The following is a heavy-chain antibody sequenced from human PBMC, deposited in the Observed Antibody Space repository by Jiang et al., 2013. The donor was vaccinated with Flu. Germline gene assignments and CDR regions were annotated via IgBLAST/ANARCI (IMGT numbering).Heavy chain of an antibody. J-gene: IGHJ4*02. D-gene: IGHD6-19*01. Sequence: PGLVKPSQTLSLTCTVSGDSLSGSIYYWTWIRQPAGKGLEWIGRTLASGSRNYSPSLRGRVTISVDTSKNQFSLTLTSVTAADSAVYYCARDQDAGWYGYWGQGIPVTVSS. CDR2: TLASGSR. V-gene: IGHV4-61*02. CDR1: GDSLSGSIYY. CDR3: ARDQDAGWYGY.